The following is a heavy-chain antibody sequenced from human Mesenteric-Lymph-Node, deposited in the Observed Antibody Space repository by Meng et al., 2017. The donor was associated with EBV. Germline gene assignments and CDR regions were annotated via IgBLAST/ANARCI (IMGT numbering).Heavy chain of an antibody. CDR3: VRDRGNSYFNY. J-gene: IGHJ4*01. Sequence: QGHLLESGGGVVQPGRSLRLSCAASDFTFRNHGMHWVRQAPGKGLEWVTIIWYDGSNTYYVDSVKGRFTISRDNSKNMLYLQMNSLRAEDTAVYYCVRDRGNSYFNYWGQGTLVTVSS. D-gene: IGHD3-10*01. CDR1: DFTFRNHG. V-gene: IGHV3-33*01. CDR2: IWYDGSNT.